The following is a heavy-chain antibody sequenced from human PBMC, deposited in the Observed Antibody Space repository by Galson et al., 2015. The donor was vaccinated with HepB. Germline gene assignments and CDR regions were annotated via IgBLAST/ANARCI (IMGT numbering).Heavy chain of an antibody. Sequence: SLRLSCAASGFTFSDYYMNWIRQAPRKGLEWLSYISTTNSYTNYADSVKGRFTSSRDNAKNSLYLHMDSLRAEDTAVYYCARYTSTWHGGYGMDVWGQGTTVTVSS. J-gene: IGHJ6*02. CDR2: ISTTNSYT. CDR3: ARYTSTWHGGYGMDV. V-gene: IGHV3-11*03. CDR1: GFTFSDYY. D-gene: IGHD6-13*01.